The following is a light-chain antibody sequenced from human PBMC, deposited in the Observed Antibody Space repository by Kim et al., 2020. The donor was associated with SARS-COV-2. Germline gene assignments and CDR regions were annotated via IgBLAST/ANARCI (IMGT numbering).Light chain of an antibody. CDR1: SSDVGAYDY. Sequence: GSAGQAVAISCSGTSSDVGAYDYVSWYQQHPGKAPKLIIYDVSRRPSGVPDRFSGSKSGNTASLTISGLQAEDEADYCCCSYPGSYFGTGTKVTVL. J-gene: IGLJ1*01. CDR2: DVS. CDR3: CSYPGSY. V-gene: IGLV2-11*01.